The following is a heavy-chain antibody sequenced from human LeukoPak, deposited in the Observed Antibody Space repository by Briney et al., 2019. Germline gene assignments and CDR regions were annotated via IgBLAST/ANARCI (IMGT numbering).Heavy chain of an antibody. J-gene: IGHJ5*02. CDR3: AREFQREGDYDDNWFDP. CDR1: GYTFTSYY. CDR2: INPSGGST. V-gene: IGHV1-46*01. D-gene: IGHD4-17*01. Sequence: ASVKVSCKASGYTFTSYYMHWVRQAPGQGLEWMGIINPSGGSTSYAQKFQGRVTMTRDMSTSTVYMELSSLRSEDTAVYYCAREFQREGDYDDNWFDPWGQGTLVTVSS.